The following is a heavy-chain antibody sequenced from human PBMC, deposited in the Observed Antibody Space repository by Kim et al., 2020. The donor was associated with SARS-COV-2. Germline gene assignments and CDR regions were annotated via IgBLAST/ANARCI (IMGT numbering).Heavy chain of an antibody. J-gene: IGHJ4*02. V-gene: IGHV3-9*03. CDR3: GTLAAHGLDY. Sequence: GGSLRLSCAASGFTFGDYIMHWVRQVPGKGLEWVSGITWNSDSIGYADSVKGRFTISRDNAKNSLYLQMNSLRAEDMALYYCGTLAAHGLDYWGQGTLVT. CDR1: GFTFGDYI. CDR2: ITWNSDSI. D-gene: IGHD6-6*01.